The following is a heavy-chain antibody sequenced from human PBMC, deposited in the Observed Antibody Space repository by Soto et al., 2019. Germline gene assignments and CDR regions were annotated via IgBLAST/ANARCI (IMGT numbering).Heavy chain of an antibody. CDR1: GYSFTSTY. J-gene: IGHJ4*02. Sequence: QVQLVQSGAEVKKPGASVRISCRASGYSFTSTYVHWVRQATGQGPEWMGIINPAGGTTYYAQKFQGRLTITSDTSTAPVFMDLNDLTSEDTAVYFCALKVVTYYDNWGQGTLLTVSS. V-gene: IGHV1-46*01. CDR3: ALKVVTYYDN. D-gene: IGHD2-21*02. CDR2: INPAGGTT.